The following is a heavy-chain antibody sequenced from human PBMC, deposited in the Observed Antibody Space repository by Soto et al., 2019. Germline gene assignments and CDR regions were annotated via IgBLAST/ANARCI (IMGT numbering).Heavy chain of an antibody. CDR1: GFTFSSYA. CDR3: ARDQGGYYGGDDAFDI. V-gene: IGHV3-30-3*01. D-gene: IGHD3-3*01. Sequence: QVQLVESGRGVVQPGRSLRLSCAASGFTFSSYAMHWVRQAPGKGLEWVAVISYDGSNKYYADSVKGRFTISRDNSKNTLYLQMNSLRAEDTAVYYCARDQGGYYGGDDAFDIWGQGTMVTVSS. CDR2: ISYDGSNK. J-gene: IGHJ3*02.